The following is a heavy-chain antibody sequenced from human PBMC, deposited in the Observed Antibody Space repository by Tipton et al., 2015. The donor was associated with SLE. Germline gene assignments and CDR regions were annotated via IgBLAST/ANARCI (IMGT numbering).Heavy chain of an antibody. J-gene: IGHJ4*02. CDR1: GFTFSSYW. Sequence: QVQLVQSGGGLVQPGGSLRLSCAASGFTFSSYWMSWVRQPPGKGLEWIGSIYHSGSTYYNPSLKSRVTISVDTSKNQFSLKLSSVTAADTAVYYCAGIAVAGKGYWGQGTLVTVSS. CDR2: IYHSGST. V-gene: IGHV4-38-2*01. CDR3: AGIAVAGKGY. D-gene: IGHD6-19*01.